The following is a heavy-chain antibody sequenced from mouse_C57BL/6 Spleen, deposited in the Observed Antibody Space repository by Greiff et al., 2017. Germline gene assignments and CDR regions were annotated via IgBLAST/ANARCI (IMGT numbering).Heavy chain of an antibody. D-gene: IGHD2-4*01. Sequence: VQLQQSGPELVKPGASVKISCKASGYSFTGYYMNWVKQSPEKSLEWIGEINPSTGGTTYNQKSKAKATLTVDKSSSTAYMQLKSLTSEDSAVYYCARVDYDYPFAYWGQGTLVTVSA. CDR2: INPSTGGT. CDR1: GYSFTGYY. J-gene: IGHJ3*01. CDR3: ARVDYDYPFAY. V-gene: IGHV1-42*01.